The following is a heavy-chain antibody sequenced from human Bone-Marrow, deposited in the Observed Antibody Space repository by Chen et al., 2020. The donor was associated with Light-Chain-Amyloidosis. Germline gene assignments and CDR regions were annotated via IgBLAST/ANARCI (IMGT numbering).Heavy chain of an antibody. Sequence: QVQLAQSGAEVMRPGASVKVSCKTSGYTFTSYAIHWVRQAPGQRLEWMGWINSGNGKTQYSQKFQGRVTSTRDTSTSSVYMEMSSLRSEDTAVYYCARATYDRSGKFAPHFDYWGQGNLVTVSS. V-gene: IGHV1-3*01. J-gene: IGHJ4*02. CDR3: ARATYDRSGKFAPHFDY. CDR2: INSGNGKT. CDR1: GYTFTSYA. D-gene: IGHD3-22*01.